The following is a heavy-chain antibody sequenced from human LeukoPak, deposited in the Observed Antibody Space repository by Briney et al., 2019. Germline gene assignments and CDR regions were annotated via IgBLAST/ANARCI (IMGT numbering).Heavy chain of an antibody. CDR2: ISSSGSTI. D-gene: IGHD5-24*01. CDR1: GFTFSSYE. CDR3: AKEYGRWLQLSTFDY. J-gene: IGHJ4*02. Sequence: PGGSLTLSCAASGFTFSSYEMNWVRQAPGKGLEWVSDISSSGSTIYYADSVKGRFTISRDNSKNTLYLQMNSLRAEDTAVYYCAKEYGRWLQLSTFDYWGQGTLVTVSS. V-gene: IGHV3-48*03.